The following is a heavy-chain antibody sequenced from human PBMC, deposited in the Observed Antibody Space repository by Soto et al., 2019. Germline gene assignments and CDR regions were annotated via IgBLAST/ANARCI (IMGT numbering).Heavy chain of an antibody. CDR2: IWYDGSNK. CDR1: GFTFSSYG. V-gene: IGHV3-33*01. D-gene: IGHD3-16*01. Sequence: QVQLVASGGGVVQPGRSLRLSCAASGFTFSSYGMYWVRQAPGKGLEWVAVIWYDGSNKYYADSVKGRFPISRDNSKNTLYLQMNSLRAEDKAVYYCARDRSGGVTSYGMDVWGPGTTVTVSS. J-gene: IGHJ6*02. CDR3: ARDRSGGVTSYGMDV.